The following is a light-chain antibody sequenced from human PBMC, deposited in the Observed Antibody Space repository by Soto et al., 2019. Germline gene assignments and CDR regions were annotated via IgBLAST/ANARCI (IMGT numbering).Light chain of an antibody. Sequence: QAVVTQPPSASGTPGQRVTISCSGSSSNIGSNYVYWYQQFPGTAPKLLIYRNNERPSGVPDRFSGSKSGTSASLAISGLRPEDEANFYCAAWDDSLSGVVFGGGTKLTVL. CDR2: RNN. CDR1: SSNIGSNY. CDR3: AAWDDSLSGVV. J-gene: IGLJ2*01. V-gene: IGLV1-47*01.